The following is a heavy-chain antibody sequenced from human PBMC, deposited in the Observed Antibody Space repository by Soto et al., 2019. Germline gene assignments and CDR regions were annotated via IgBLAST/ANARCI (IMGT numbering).Heavy chain of an antibody. J-gene: IGHJ5*02. D-gene: IGHD2-15*01. CDR2: INSDGITT. V-gene: IGHV3-74*03. Sequence: EVQLVESGGGPVQAGGSLRLSCAASGRTLSNYWMQWVRQGPGKGLVWVAHINSDGITTKYAESVKGRFTISRDDAKNMLYLQMNSLRHDDTAVYYCAKVKGGSGARGDPLDLWGQGILVTVSS. CDR1: GRTLSNYW. CDR3: AKVKGGSGARGDPLDL.